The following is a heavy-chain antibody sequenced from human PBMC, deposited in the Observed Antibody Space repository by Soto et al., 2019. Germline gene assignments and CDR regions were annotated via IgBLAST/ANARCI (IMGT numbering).Heavy chain of an antibody. CDR2: INHSEST. V-gene: IGHV4-34*01. CDR1: GGSFSGYY. CDR3: ARVDYGGNDHGMDV. Sequence: TLSLTCAVYGGSFSGYYWSWIRQPPGKGLEWIGEINHSESTNYNPSLKSRVTISVDTSKNQFSLKLSSVTAADTAVYYCARVDYGGNDHGMDVWGQGTTVTVSS. D-gene: IGHD4-17*01. J-gene: IGHJ6*02.